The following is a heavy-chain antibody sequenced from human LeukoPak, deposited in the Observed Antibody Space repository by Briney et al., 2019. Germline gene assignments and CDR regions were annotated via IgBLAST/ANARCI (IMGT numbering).Heavy chain of an antibody. J-gene: IGHJ4*02. Sequence: GGSLRLSCAASEFSVSSNYMTWVRHAPGKGLEFVSIIYSGGTTYYADSVRGRFTISRDNSKNTLYLQMDRLRVEDTAVYYCARKSDSLMLRGGDCWGQGTLVTVSS. CDR3: ARKSDSLMLRGGDC. V-gene: IGHV3-66*01. CDR2: IYSGGTT. CDR1: EFSVSSNY. D-gene: IGHD3-10*01.